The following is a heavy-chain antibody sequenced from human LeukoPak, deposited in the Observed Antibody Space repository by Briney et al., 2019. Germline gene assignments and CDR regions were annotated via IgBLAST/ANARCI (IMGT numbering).Heavy chain of an antibody. Sequence: SETLSLTCTVSGGSISSSSYYWGWIRQPPGKGLECIGSIYYSGSTYYNPSLKSRVTISVDTSKNQFSLKLSSVTAADTAVYYCARSSPGSYYNPPYYFDYWGQGTLVTVSS. J-gene: IGHJ4*02. CDR3: ARSSPGSYYNPPYYFDY. V-gene: IGHV4-39*07. CDR1: GGSISSSSYY. D-gene: IGHD3-10*01. CDR2: IYYSGST.